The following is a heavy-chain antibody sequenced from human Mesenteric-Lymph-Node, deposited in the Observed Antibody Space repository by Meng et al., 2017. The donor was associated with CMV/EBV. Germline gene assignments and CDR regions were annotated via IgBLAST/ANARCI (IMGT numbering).Heavy chain of an antibody. D-gene: IGHD1-26*01. CDR2: IIPILGIA. CDR1: GYTFTSYG. Sequence: SVKVSCKASGYTFTSYGISWVRQAPGQGLEWMGRIIPILGIANYAQKFQGRVTITADKSTSTAYMELSSLRSEDTAVYYCASPLTYSGSYFDYWGQGTLVTVSS. CDR3: ASPLTYSGSYFDY. V-gene: IGHV1-69*04. J-gene: IGHJ4*02.